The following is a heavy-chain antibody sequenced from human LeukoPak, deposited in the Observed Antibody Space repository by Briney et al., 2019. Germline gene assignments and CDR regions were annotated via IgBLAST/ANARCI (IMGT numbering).Heavy chain of an antibody. J-gene: IGHJ6*02. V-gene: IGHV1-18*01. D-gene: IGHD3-10*01. CDR2: ISAYNGNT. CDR1: GYTFTSYG. CDR3: ARDVRGAAYYCYGMDV. Sequence: ASVKVSCKASGYTFTSYGISWVRQAPGQGLEWMGLISAYNGNTNYAQKLQGRVTMTTDTSTSTAYMELRSLRSDDTAVYYCARDVRGAAYYCYGMDVWGQGTTVTVSS.